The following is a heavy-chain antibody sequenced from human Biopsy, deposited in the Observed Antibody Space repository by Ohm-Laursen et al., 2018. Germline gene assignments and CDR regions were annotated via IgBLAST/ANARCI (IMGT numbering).Heavy chain of an antibody. CDR1: EGSVSSFY. D-gene: IGHD2-2*01. Sequence: SETLSLTCTVSEGSVSSFYWSWVRQPPGRGLEWIGYIYYSGRTNYNPSLKSRVTMSLDTSKNQFSLRLIYVTAADTAVYYCARMPHFDYWGQGILVTVSS. V-gene: IGHV4-59*02. CDR2: IYYSGRT. J-gene: IGHJ4*02. CDR3: ARMPHFDY.